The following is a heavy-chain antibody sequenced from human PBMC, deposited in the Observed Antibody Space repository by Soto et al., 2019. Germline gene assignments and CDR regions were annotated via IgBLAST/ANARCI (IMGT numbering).Heavy chain of an antibody. Sequence: EVQLLESGGGLVQPGGSLRLSCAASGFTFSSYAMSWVRQAPGKGLEWVSVISGSGGSTYYADSVKGRFTISRANSKNTLYLQMNSLRAEDTAVYYCASRSSGWYFVYWGQGTLVTVSS. CDR3: ASRSSGWYFVY. CDR1: GFTFSSYA. D-gene: IGHD6-19*01. CDR2: ISGSGGST. V-gene: IGHV3-23*01. J-gene: IGHJ4*02.